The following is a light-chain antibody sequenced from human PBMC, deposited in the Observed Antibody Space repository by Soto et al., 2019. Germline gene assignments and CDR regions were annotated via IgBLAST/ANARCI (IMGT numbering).Light chain of an antibody. CDR1: SSDVGGYNY. J-gene: IGLJ2*01. CDR2: EVS. Sequence: QSALTQPASVSGSPGQSITISCTGTSSDVGGYNYVSWYQQHPGKAPKLMIYEVSNRPSGVSNRFSGSKSGNTASLTISGLQAEDEADYYCSSYTSSATPVVLGGGTKLPVL. V-gene: IGLV2-14*01. CDR3: SSYTSSATPVV.